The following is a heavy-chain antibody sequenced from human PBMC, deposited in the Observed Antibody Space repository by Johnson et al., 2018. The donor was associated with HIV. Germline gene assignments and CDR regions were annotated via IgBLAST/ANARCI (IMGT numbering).Heavy chain of an antibody. J-gene: IGHJ3*02. D-gene: IGHD3-22*01. Sequence: QVQLVESGGGVVQPGGSLRLSCAASGLTFSSNGMHWVRKAQGKGLEGVAVISYDGGNKYYADSVKGRLPISRDNSKKTLYLKMNSLRAEDTALYYCAKGGYDSEDAFDIWGQGTIVTVSS. CDR1: GLTFSSNG. CDR2: ISYDGGNK. V-gene: IGHV3-30*18. CDR3: AKGGYDSEDAFDI.